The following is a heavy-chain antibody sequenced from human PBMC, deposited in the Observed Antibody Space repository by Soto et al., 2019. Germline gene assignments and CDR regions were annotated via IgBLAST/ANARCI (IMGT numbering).Heavy chain of an antibody. J-gene: IGHJ3*02. CDR2: IIPIFGTA. CDR1: GGTFSSYA. V-gene: IGHV1-69*06. CDR3: ARSEYGGNRGAFDI. D-gene: IGHD4-17*01. Sequence: QVQLVQSGAEVKKPGSSVKVSCKASGGTFSSYAISWVRQAPGQVLEWMGGIIPIFGTANYAQKFQGRVTITEDKSTSTAYIELSRMRSEDTAVYYCARSEYGGNRGAFDIWGQGTMVTVSS.